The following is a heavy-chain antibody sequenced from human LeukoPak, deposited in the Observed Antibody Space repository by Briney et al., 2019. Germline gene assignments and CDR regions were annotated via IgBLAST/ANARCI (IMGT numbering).Heavy chain of an antibody. J-gene: IGHJ4*02. Sequence: VASVKVSCKASGYTFTSYGISWVRQAPGQGLEWMGWISAYNGNTNYAQKLQGRVTMTTDTSTSTAYMELRSLRSDDTAVYYCARVIRRYCSGGSCYSVDYWGQGTLVTVSS. CDR3: ARVIRRYCSGGSCYSVDY. V-gene: IGHV1-18*01. D-gene: IGHD2-15*01. CDR1: GYTFTSYG. CDR2: ISAYNGNT.